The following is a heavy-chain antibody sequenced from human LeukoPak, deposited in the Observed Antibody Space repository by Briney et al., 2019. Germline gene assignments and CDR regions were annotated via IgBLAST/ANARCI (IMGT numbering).Heavy chain of an antibody. CDR2: IYYSGST. D-gene: IGHD3-3*01. CDR1: GGSISSYY. J-gene: IGHJ3*02. CDR3: ARDVPYYDFWSGYYRAFDI. Sequence: SETLSLTCTASGGSISSYYRSWIRQPPGKGLEWIGYIYYSGSTNYNPSLKSRVTISVDTSKNQFSLKLSSVTAADTAVYYCARDVPYYDFWSGYYRAFDIWGQGTMVTVSS. V-gene: IGHV4-59*01.